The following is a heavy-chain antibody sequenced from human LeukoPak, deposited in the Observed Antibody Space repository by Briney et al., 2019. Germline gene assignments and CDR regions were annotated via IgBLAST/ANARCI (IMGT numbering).Heavy chain of an antibody. D-gene: IGHD4-17*01. CDR1: GFTFSSYG. CDR3: AKGLEMTTVTTFLLDY. CDR2: ISYDGSNK. Sequence: GGSLRLSCAASGFTFSSYGMHWVRQAPGKGLEWVAVISYDGSNKYYADSVKGRFTISRDNSKNTLYLQMNSLRAEDTAVYYCAKGLEMTTVTTFLLDYWGQGTLVTVSS. V-gene: IGHV3-30*18. J-gene: IGHJ4*02.